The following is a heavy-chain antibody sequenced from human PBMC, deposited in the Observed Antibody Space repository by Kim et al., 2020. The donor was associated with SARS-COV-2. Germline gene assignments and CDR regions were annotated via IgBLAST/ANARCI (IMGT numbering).Heavy chain of an antibody. CDR3: AKEGIAAAFDY. D-gene: IGHD6-13*01. J-gene: IGHJ4*02. Sequence: YHEDSVKGRFTNTRDNSKTTLYRQMNSLRAEDTAVYYCAKEGIAAAFDYWGQGTLVTVSS. V-gene: IGHV3-30-3*02.